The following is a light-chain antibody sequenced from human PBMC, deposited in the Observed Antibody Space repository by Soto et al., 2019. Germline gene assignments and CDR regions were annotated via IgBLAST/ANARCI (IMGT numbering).Light chain of an antibody. Sequence: DIQMTQSPPSLSASVGDRVTITCRASQNIRTYLNWYQQKPGKAPKLLIYAASTLQSGVPSRFSGSGSETDFTLTISSLQPEDFATYYCQHSYDTPLTFGGGAKVEIK. J-gene: IGKJ4*01. V-gene: IGKV1-39*01. CDR1: QNIRTY. CDR2: AAS. CDR3: QHSYDTPLT.